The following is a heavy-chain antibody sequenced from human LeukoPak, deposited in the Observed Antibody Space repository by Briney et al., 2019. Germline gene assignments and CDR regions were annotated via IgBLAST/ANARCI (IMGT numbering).Heavy chain of an antibody. Sequence: SETLSLTCAVSGGSISSGGYSWSWIRQPPGKGLEWIGYIYHSGSTYYNPSLKSRVTISVDRSKNQFSLKLSSVTAADTAVYYCARVMPYYYDSSGYYSNWFDPWGQGTLVTVSS. V-gene: IGHV4-30-2*01. CDR2: IYHSGST. J-gene: IGHJ5*02. D-gene: IGHD3-22*01. CDR1: GGSISSGGYS. CDR3: ARVMPYYYDSSGYYSNWFDP.